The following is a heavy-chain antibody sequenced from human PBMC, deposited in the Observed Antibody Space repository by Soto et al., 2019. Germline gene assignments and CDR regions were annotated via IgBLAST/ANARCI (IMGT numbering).Heavy chain of an antibody. CDR1: GGTFSSYG. D-gene: IGHD4-17*01. J-gene: IGHJ3*02. CDR2: IITIFGTA. V-gene: IGHV1-69*01. CDR3: ATPRGHDYGDFGAFDI. Sequence: QVQLVQSGAEVKKPGSSVKVSCKASGGTFSSYGISWVRQAPGQGLEWMGGIITIFGTANYAQKFQGRVTITADESTSTAYMELSSLRSEDPAVYYCATPRGHDYGDFGAFDIWGQGTMVTVSS.